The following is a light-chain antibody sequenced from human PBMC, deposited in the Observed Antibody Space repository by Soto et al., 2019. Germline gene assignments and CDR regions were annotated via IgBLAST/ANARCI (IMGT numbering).Light chain of an antibody. J-gene: IGLJ1*01. Sequence: QSVLTQPASVSGSPGQSITISCTGTSSDIGVSNYVSWYQQHPGEAPKLVISAVSNRPSGVSNRFSGTKSANTASLTNSGIQAEAKAEYCCSSFRSSSTPYAFASGTKVTAL. CDR1: SSDIGVSNY. V-gene: IGLV2-14*03. CDR3: SSFRSSSTPYA. CDR2: AVS.